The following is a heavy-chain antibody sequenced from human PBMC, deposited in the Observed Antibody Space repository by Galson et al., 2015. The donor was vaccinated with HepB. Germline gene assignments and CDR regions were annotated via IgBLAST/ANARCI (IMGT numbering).Heavy chain of an antibody. CDR2: IYYGATT. D-gene: IGHD3-10*01. J-gene: IGHJ5*02. Sequence: TLSLTCTVSGVSISSGGYYWTWIRQHPGKGLEWIGYIYYGATTFYNPSLRSRVTISIDTSKNQLSLKLNSLTAADTAVYYCARAFTLVRAVIVPRWFDPWGQGTLVTVSS. CDR3: ARAFTLVRAVIVPRWFDP. CDR1: GVSISSGGYY. V-gene: IGHV4-31*03.